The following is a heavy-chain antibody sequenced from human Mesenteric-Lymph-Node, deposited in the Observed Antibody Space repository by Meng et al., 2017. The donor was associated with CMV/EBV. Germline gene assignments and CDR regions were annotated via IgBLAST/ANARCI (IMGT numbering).Heavy chain of an antibody. J-gene: IGHJ6*02. CDR1: GFTFSSYD. V-gene: IGHV3-13*03. Sequence: GGSLRLSCAACGFTFSSYDMHWVRQATGKGLEWVSAIGTAGDTYYPGSVKGQFTISRENAKNSLYLQMNSLRAGDTAVYYCARDQGYCSSTSCPGRTYGMDVWGQGTTVTVSS. CDR3: ARDQGYCSSTSCPGRTYGMDV. D-gene: IGHD2-2*01. CDR2: IGTAGDT.